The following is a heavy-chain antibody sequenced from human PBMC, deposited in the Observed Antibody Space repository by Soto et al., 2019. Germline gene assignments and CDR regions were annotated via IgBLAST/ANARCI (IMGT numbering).Heavy chain of an antibody. Sequence: QVQLVQSGAEVKKSGASVKVSCKASGYSFTSYDINWVRQATGQGLEWMGWMNPNSGNTGYAQKFQGRVTMTRDTSVNTACLELSSLRSEDTAVYYCASPTYHYDSSGYVFGMDVWGQGTRVSVSS. D-gene: IGHD3-22*01. CDR2: MNPNSGNT. CDR1: GYSFTSYD. V-gene: IGHV1-8*01. J-gene: IGHJ6*01. CDR3: ASPTYHYDSSGYVFGMDV.